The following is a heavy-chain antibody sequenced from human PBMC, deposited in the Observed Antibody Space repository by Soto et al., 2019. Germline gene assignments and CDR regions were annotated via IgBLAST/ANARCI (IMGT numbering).Heavy chain of an antibody. CDR2: IRPSRGST. J-gene: IGHJ4*02. CDR3: ARGGDGYNFGAVY. CDR1: GYTFTSYY. V-gene: IGHV1-46*01. Sequence: ASVKVSGKASGYTFTSYYMHWVRQAPGQGLEWMGIIRPSRGSTSYAQKIQGRGTMTRDTSTSTVYMELSSLRSEDTAVYYCARGGDGYNFGAVYWGQGTPVTVSS. D-gene: IGHD2-21*01.